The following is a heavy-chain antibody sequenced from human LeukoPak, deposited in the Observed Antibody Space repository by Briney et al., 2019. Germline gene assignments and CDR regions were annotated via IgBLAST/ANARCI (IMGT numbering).Heavy chain of an antibody. Sequence: PSETLSRTCIVSAGSIGSDALYWGWIRQSPGKGLEWIGSIHYTRSYSGTTYYNPSLESRVTVSTERSKNLCSLKLTSVTAADTAVYYCVAEEYGTGSYYKSSVWGKGTLVTVSS. CDR3: VAEEYGTGSYYKSSV. V-gene: IGHV4-39*01. CDR2: IHYTRSYSGTT. J-gene: IGHJ4*02. CDR1: AGSIGSDALY. D-gene: IGHD3-10*01.